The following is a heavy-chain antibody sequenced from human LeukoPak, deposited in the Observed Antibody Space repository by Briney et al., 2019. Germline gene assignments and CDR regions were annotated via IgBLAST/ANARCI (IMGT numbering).Heavy chain of an antibody. J-gene: IGHJ4*02. CDR3: ASLLLYCSGSTCFSDY. CDR1: GFTFSSYG. V-gene: IGHV3-30*03. Sequence: GGSLRLSCAASGFTFSSYGIHWVCQAPGKGLEWVAVISSDGNHKYYADSVKGRFTISRDNSKNTLYLQMNSLRTEDTAVYYCASLLLYCSGSTCFSDYWGQGTLVTVSS. D-gene: IGHD2-15*01. CDR2: ISSDGNHK.